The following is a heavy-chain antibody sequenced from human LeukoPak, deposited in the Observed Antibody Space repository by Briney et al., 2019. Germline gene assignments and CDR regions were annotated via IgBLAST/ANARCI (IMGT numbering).Heavy chain of an antibody. Sequence: GGSLRLSCAASGFTFSSYAMHWVRQAPGKGLEWVAVISYDGSNKYYADSVKGRFTISRDNSKNTLYLQMNSLRAEDTAVYYCARDRGYCSSTSCSGGAFDIWGQGTMVTVSS. V-gene: IGHV3-30-3*01. CDR2: ISYDGSNK. CDR3: ARDRGYCSSTSCSGGAFDI. CDR1: GFTFSSYA. D-gene: IGHD2-2*01. J-gene: IGHJ3*02.